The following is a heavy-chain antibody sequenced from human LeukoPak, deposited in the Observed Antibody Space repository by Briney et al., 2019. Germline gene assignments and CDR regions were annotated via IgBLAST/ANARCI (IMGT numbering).Heavy chain of an antibody. Sequence: GGSLRLSCAASGFTFRAYSMHWVRQAPGKGLEWVSSISSGNSYIYFAGSVKGRFTISRDKAKNSLYLQMNSLRAEDTAVYYCAELGITMIGGVWGKGTTVTISS. CDR1: GFTFRAYS. CDR3: AELGITMIGGV. CDR2: ISSGNSYI. D-gene: IGHD3-10*02. V-gene: IGHV3-21*01. J-gene: IGHJ6*04.